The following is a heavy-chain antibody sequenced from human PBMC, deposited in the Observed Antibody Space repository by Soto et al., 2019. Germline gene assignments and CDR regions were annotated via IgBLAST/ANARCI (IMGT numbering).Heavy chain of an antibody. D-gene: IGHD6-19*01. CDR1: GFTFSSYG. CDR3: AKHLSSGWYNYSYGMDV. CDR2: ISYDGSNK. V-gene: IGHV3-30*18. Sequence: QVQLVESGGGVVQPGRSLRLSCAASGFTFSSYGMHWVRQAPGKGLEWVAVISYDGSNKYYADSVKGRFTISRDNSKNTLYMPMNSLRAEDTAVYYCAKHLSSGWYNYSYGMDVWGQGTTVTVSS. J-gene: IGHJ6*02.